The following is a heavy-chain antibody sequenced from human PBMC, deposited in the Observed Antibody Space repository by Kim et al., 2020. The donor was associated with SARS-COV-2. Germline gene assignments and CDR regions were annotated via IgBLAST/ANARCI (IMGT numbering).Heavy chain of an antibody. CDR2: ICSGGGGT. D-gene: IGHD3-22*01. V-gene: IGHV3-23*01. CDR3: ARVNWYFYDSNGLGPDN. J-gene: IGHJ4*02. CDR1: GFTFSTCA. Sequence: GGSLRLSCAASGFTFSTCAMSWVRQAPGKGLEWVSSICSGGGGTYFAEPVKGRFTISRDNSKNTLYLQMNSLRAEDTATYYCARVNWYFYDSNGLGPDNWGQGTRVTVSS.